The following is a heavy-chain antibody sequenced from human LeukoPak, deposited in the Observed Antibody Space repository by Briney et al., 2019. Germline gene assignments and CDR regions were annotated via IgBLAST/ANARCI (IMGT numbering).Heavy chain of an antibody. V-gene: IGHV3-66*02. Sequence: QTGGSLRLSCAASGFTVNSNYMSWVRQAPGKGLEWVSVIYSGGSTCYADSVKGRFTISRDISKSTLYLQMNSLRPEDTAVYYCARDLWDATGFWGQGTLVTVSS. CDR3: ARDLWDATGF. D-gene: IGHD3-3*01. CDR1: GFTVNSNY. J-gene: IGHJ4*02. CDR2: IYSGGST.